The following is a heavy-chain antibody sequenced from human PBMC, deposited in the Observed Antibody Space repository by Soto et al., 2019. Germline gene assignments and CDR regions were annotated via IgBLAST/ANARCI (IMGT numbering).Heavy chain of an antibody. CDR1: GFTFSSYA. D-gene: IGHD5-12*01. Sequence: GGSLRLSCSASGFTFSSYAMHWVRQAPGKGLEYVSAISSNGGSTYYADSVKGRFNFSRDNSKNTLYLKMSSLRAEDTALYYCLNFLFDGGFGGATIRREENYWGQGTLVTVSS. V-gene: IGHV3-64D*08. CDR2: ISSNGGST. CDR3: LNFLFDGGFGGATIRREENY. J-gene: IGHJ4*02.